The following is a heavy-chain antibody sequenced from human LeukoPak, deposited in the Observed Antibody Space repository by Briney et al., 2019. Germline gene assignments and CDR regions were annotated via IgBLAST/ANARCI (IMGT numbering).Heavy chain of an antibody. J-gene: IGHJ4*02. V-gene: IGHV3-33*06. Sequence: PGGSLRLSCAASGFTFSSYGMHWVRQAPGKGLEWVAVIWYDGSNKYYADSVKGRFTISRDNSKNTLYPQMNSLRAEDTAVYYCAKDRYDSSGYYPFDYWGQGTLVTVSS. CDR2: IWYDGSNK. CDR3: AKDRYDSSGYYPFDY. D-gene: IGHD3-22*01. CDR1: GFTFSSYG.